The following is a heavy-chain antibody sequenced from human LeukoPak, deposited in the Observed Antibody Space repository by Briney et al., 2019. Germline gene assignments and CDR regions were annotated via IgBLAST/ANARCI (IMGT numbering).Heavy chain of an antibody. CDR2: IYYSGST. CDR3: ARESNIRFLEWLLHY. J-gene: IGHJ4*02. V-gene: IGHV4-30-4*08. Sequence: PSQTLSLTCTVSGGSISSGDYYWSWIRQHPGKGLEWIGYIYYSGSTYYNPSLKSRVTISVDTSKNQFSLKLSSVTAADTAVYYCARESNIRFLEWLLHYWGQGTLVTVSS. D-gene: IGHD3-3*01. CDR1: GGSISSGDYY.